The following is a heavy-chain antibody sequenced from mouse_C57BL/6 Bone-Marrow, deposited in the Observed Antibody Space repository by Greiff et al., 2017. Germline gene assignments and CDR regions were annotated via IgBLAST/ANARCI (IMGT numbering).Heavy chain of an antibody. Sequence: ESGPGLVKPSQSLSLTCSVTGYSITSGYYWNWIRQFPGNKLEWMGYISYNGSNNYNPSLKNLISITRDKSKNQFFLKLNSVTSEDTATYYCASVVYYDYDNMAWFAYWGQGTLVTVSA. CDR1: GYSITSGYY. V-gene: IGHV3-6*01. J-gene: IGHJ3*01. CDR2: ISYNGSN. CDR3: ASVVYYDYDNMAWFAY. D-gene: IGHD2-4*01.